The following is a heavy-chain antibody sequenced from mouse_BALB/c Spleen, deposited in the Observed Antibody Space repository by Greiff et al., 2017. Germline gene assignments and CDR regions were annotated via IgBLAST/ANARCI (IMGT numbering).Heavy chain of an antibody. J-gene: IGHJ3*01. CDR2: IWGDGST. V-gene: IGHV2-6-7*01. CDR3: ARDNDYDEAWFAY. CDR1: GFSLTGYG. D-gene: IGHD2-4*01. Sequence: VKLMESGPGLVAPSQSLSITCTVSGFSLTGYGVNWVRQPPGKGLEWLGMIWGDGSTDYNSALKSRLSISKDNSKSQVFLKMNSLQTDDTARYYCARDNDYDEAWFAYWGQGTLVTVSA.